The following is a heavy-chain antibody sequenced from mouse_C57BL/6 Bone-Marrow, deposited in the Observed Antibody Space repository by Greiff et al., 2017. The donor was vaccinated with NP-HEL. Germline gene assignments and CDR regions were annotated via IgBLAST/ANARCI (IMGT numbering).Heavy chain of an antibody. J-gene: IGHJ4*01. Sequence: VKLMESGAELAKPGASVKLSCKASGYTFTSYWMHWVKQRPGQGLEWIGYINPSSGYTKYNQKFKDKATLTVDKSSSTAYMQLSSLTYEDSAVYYCARYRASTGTRAMDYWGQGTSVTVSS. CDR3: ARYRASTGTRAMDY. V-gene: IGHV1-7*01. CDR1: GYTFTSYW. CDR2: INPSSGYT. D-gene: IGHD4-1*02.